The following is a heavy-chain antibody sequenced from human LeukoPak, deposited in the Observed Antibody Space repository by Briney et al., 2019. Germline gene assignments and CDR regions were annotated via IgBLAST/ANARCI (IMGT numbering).Heavy chain of an antibody. J-gene: IGHJ6*03. D-gene: IGHD3-3*01. V-gene: IGHV4-4*07. Sequence: SETLSLTCTVSGGSINSYYWSWIRQPAGKGLEWIGRIYTSGTTNYNPSLKSRVTMSVDTSKKQFSLKLSSVTAADTAVYYCARAGDFWSGYPSRNYMDVWGKGTTVTVSS. CDR3: ARAGDFWSGYPSRNYMDV. CDR2: IYTSGTT. CDR1: GGSINSYY.